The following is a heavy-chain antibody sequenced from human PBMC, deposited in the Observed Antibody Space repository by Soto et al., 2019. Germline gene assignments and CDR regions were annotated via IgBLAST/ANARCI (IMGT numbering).Heavy chain of an antibody. CDR2: ISGSGGNT. D-gene: IGHD3-10*01. V-gene: IGHV3-23*01. J-gene: IGHJ4*02. CDR3: ANFWRGLGSYYTVNY. Sequence: EVQLLESGGGLVQSGGALRLSCVASGFTFSSYAMSWVRQAPGKGLEWVSGISGSGGNTYYADSVKGRFTISRDNSKNTLYLQMNSLTAEDTAVYYCANFWRGLGSYYTVNYWGQGTLVTVSS. CDR1: GFTFSSYA.